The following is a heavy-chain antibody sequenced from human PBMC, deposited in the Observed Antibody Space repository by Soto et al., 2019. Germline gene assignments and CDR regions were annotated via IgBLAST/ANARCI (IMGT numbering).Heavy chain of an antibody. CDR3: ARDAGTYSSSWEGHYYYYYGMDV. CDR2: IIPIFGTA. J-gene: IGHJ6*02. D-gene: IGHD6-13*01. Sequence: SVKVSCKASGGTFSSYAISWVRQAPGQGLEWMGGIIPIFGTANYAQKFQGRVTITADESTSTAYMELSSLRSEDTAVYYCARDAGTYSSSWEGHYYYYYGMDVWGQGTTVTVSS. CDR1: GGTFSSYA. V-gene: IGHV1-69*13.